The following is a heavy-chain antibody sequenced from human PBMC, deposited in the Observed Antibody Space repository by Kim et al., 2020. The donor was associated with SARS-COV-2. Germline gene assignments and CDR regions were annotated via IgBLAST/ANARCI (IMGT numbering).Heavy chain of an antibody. J-gene: IGHJ6*02. CDR1: GFTFSSYG. CDR2: ISYDGSNK. CDR3: AKDSLLESVYYYYYGMDV. Sequence: GGSLRLSCAASGFTFSSYGMHWVRQAPGKGLEWVAVISYDGSNKYYADSVKGRFTISRDNSKNTLYLQMNSLRAEDTAVYYCAKDSLLESVYYYYYGMDVWGQGTTVTVSS. D-gene: IGHD3-3*01. V-gene: IGHV3-30*18.